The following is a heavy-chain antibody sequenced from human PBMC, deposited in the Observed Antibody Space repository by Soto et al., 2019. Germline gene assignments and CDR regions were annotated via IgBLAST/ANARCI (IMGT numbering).Heavy chain of an antibody. CDR1: GFTVSSNY. Sequence: EVQLVESGGGLVQPGGSLRLSCAASGFTVSSNYMSWVRQAPGKGLEWVSVIYSGGSTYYADSVKGRFTISRDNPKNTLYLQRNSLRSEDTAVYYCARDDAFDIWGQGIMVTVSS. CDR3: ARDDAFDI. V-gene: IGHV3-66*01. CDR2: IYSGGST. J-gene: IGHJ3*02.